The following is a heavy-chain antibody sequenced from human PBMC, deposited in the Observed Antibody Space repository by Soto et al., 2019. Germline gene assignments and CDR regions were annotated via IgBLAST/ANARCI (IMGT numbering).Heavy chain of an antibody. V-gene: IGHV3-73*01. D-gene: IGHD1-26*01. CDR3: TRAPVGYLGD. J-gene: IGHJ4*02. CDR1: RFTFSGSA. CDR2: IRSKANSYAT. Sequence: GGSLRLSCAASRFTFSGSAMQWVLQASGKGLEWVGRIRSKANSYATAYAASVKGRFTISRDDSKNTAYLQMNSLKTEDTAVYYCTRAPVGYLGDWGQGTLVTVSS.